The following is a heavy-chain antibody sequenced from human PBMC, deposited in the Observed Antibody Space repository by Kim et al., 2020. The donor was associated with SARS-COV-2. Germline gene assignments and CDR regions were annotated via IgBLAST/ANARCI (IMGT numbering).Heavy chain of an antibody. V-gene: IGHV3-30-3*01. D-gene: IGHD3-22*01. Sequence: GGSLRLSCAASGFTFSSYAMHWVRQAPGKGLEWVAVISYDGSNKYYADSVKGRFTISRDNSKNTLYLQMNSLRAEDTAVYYCAREVSHYYDSSGYYYEGYFDYWGQGTLVTVSS. CDR1: GFTFSSYA. CDR2: ISYDGSNK. J-gene: IGHJ4*02. CDR3: AREVSHYYDSSGYYYEGYFDY.